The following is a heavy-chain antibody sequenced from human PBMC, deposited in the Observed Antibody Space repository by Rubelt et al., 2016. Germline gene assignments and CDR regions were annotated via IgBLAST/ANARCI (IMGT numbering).Heavy chain of an antibody. CDR3: AREGGT. CDR1: GFTFSSYA. J-gene: IGHJ4*02. Sequence: EVQLLESGGGLVQPGGSLRLSCAASGFTFSSYAMTWVRQAPGKGLEGVSSISSSSSYINYADSVKGRFTISRDEAKNYPYRQMNSLSSGDTAVYYGAREGGTWGQVTLVTVAS. CDR2: ISSSSSYI. V-gene: IGHV3-21*01.